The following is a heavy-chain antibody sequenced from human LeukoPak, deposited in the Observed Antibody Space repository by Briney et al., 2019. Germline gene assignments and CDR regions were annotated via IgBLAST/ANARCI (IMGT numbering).Heavy chain of an antibody. CDR2: IKEDGSEN. V-gene: IGHV3-7*03. Sequence: GGSLRLSCTASGFTFSMYWMSWVCQAPGKGLEGVANIKEDGSENYYVDSVKGRFTISRDNAKNSLYLQMSSLRAEDTAVYYCARGVDTLLWFGELLSPGEFDHWGQGTLVTVSS. D-gene: IGHD3-10*01. J-gene: IGHJ4*02. CDR3: ARGVDTLLWFGELLSPGEFDH. CDR1: GFTFSMYW.